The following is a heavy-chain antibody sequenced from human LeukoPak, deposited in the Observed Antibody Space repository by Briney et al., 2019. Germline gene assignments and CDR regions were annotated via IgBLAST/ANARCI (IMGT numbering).Heavy chain of an antibody. D-gene: IGHD4-23*01. CDR1: GFTFSSYG. CDR3: AKDQDYGGNSAGDY. CDR2: ISYDGSNK. J-gene: IGHJ4*02. Sequence: PGRSLRLSCAASGFTFSSYGMHWVCQAPGKGLEWVAVISYDGSNKYYADSVKGRFTISRDNSKNTLYLQMNSLRAEDTAVYYCAKDQDYGGNSAGDYWGQGTLVTVSS. V-gene: IGHV3-30*18.